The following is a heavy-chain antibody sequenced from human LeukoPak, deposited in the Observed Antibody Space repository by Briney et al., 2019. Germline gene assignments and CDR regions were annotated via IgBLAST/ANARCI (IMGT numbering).Heavy chain of an antibody. CDR1: GFTVSSNY. CDR2: IYSGGST. J-gene: IGHJ4*02. D-gene: IGHD3-22*01. V-gene: IGHV3-66*01. Sequence: GGSLRLSCAASGFTVSSNYMSWVRQAPGKGLEWVSVIYSGGSTYYADSVKGRFTISRDNSKNTLYLQMNSLRAEDTAVYYCARATYYYDSSGYPDEDYWGQGTLVTVSS. CDR3: ARATYYYDSSGYPDEDY.